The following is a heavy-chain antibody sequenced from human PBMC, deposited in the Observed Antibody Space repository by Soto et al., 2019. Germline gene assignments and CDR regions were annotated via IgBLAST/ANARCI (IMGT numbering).Heavy chain of an antibody. CDR1: GFTFSSYG. V-gene: IGHV3-30*18. J-gene: IGHJ4*02. CDR2: ISYDGSNK. Sequence: GGSLRLSCAASGFTFSSYGMHWVRQAPGKGLEWVAVISYDGSNKYYADSVKGRFTISRDNSKNTLYLQMNSLRAEDTAVYYCAKDKSSQLDLLWFGELLEPESGWGQGTLVTVSS. D-gene: IGHD3-10*01. CDR3: AKDKSSQLDLLWFGELLEPESG.